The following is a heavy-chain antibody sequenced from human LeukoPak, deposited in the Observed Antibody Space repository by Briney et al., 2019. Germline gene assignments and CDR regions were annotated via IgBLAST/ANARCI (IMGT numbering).Heavy chain of an antibody. D-gene: IGHD3-10*01. CDR3: AKHTEYYYGSGSFFDY. J-gene: IGHJ4*02. CDR2: ISGSGGST. V-gene: IGHV3-23*01. Sequence: PGGSLRLSCAASGFTFSSYAMSWVRQAPGKGLEWVSAISGSGGSTYYADSVKGRFTISRDNSKSTLYLQMNSLRAEDTAVYYCAKHTEYYYGSGSFFDYWGQGTLVTVSS. CDR1: GFTFSSYA.